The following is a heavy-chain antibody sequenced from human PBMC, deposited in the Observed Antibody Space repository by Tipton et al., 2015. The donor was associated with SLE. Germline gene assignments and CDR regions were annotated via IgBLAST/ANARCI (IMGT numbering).Heavy chain of an antibody. Sequence: GLVKPSETLSLTCTVSGGSIGSGSYYWSWIRQPAGKGLEWIGYIYTSGSTNYNPSLKSRVTISVDTSKNQFSLKLSSVTAADTAVYYCASLEVGYLDAFDIWGQGTMVTVSS. CDR3: ASLEVGYLDAFDI. CDR2: IYTSGST. V-gene: IGHV4-61*02. CDR1: GGSIGSGSYY. D-gene: IGHD5-18*01. J-gene: IGHJ3*02.